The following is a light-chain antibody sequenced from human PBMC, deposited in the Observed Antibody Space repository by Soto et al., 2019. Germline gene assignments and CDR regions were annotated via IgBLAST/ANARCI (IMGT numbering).Light chain of an antibody. V-gene: IGLV2-14*03. CDR3: CSYVSSKTYL. J-gene: IGLJ1*01. CDR1: RLDVGGYNY. CDR2: EVT. Sequence: QSALTQPASVSGSPGQSITISCTGTRLDVGGYNYVSWYQQQPGKAPKLIIYEVTNRPSGVSDRFSGSKSDNTASLTISGLQTEDEAHYYCCSYVSSKTYLFGTGTKVTVL.